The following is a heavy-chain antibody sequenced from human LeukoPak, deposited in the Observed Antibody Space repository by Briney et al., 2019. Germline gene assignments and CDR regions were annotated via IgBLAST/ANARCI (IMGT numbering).Heavy chain of an antibody. CDR1: GFAFSNYA. Sequence: GGSLRLSCAASGFAFSNYAVSWVRQAPGKGLEWVSAISGSGGSTYYADSVKGRFTISRDNSKNTLSLQMNSLRAEDTAVYYCATEFKLPVVGTVAFDIWAKGQWSPSLQ. CDR2: ISGSGGST. V-gene: IGHV3-23*01. J-gene: IGHJ3*02. CDR3: ATEFKLPVVGTVAFDI. D-gene: IGHD6-19*01.